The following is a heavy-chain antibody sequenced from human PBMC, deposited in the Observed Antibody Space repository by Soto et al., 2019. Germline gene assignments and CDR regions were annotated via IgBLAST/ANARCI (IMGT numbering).Heavy chain of an antibody. V-gene: IGHV1-18*01. CDR3: VRVRAYCGGDCYYTYDAFDI. CDR2: ISAYNGNT. Sequence: ASVKVSCKASGYAFTSYGISWVRQAPGQGLAWMGWISAYNGNTNYAQKLQGRVTMTTDTSTSTAYMELRSLRSDDTAVYYCVRVRAYCGGDCYYTYDAFDIWGQGTMVTVSS. CDR1: GYAFTSYG. D-gene: IGHD2-21*02. J-gene: IGHJ3*02.